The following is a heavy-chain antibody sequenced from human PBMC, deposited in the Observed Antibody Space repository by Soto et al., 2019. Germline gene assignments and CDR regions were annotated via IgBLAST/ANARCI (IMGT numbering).Heavy chain of an antibody. Sequence: PSETLSLTCTVSGGSISSSSYYWGWIRQPPGKGLEWIGSIYYSGSTYYNPSLKSRVTISVDTSKSQFSLKLSSVTAADTAVYYCARQETAPRVFDYWGQGTLVTVSS. CDR3: ARQETAPRVFDY. V-gene: IGHV4-39*01. CDR1: GGSISSSSYY. CDR2: IYYSGST. J-gene: IGHJ4*02. D-gene: IGHD1-1*01.